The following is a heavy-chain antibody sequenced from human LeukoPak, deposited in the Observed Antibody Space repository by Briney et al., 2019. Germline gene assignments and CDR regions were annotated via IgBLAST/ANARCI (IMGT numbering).Heavy chain of an antibody. D-gene: IGHD3-10*01. Sequence: ASVTVSCKASGYTFTSYGISWVRQAPGQGLEWMGWISAYNGNTNYAQKLQGRVTMTTDTSTSTAYMELRSLRSDDTAVYYCARDRSSLYGSGSYYIVDYWGQGTLVTVSS. CDR1: GYTFTSYG. CDR2: ISAYNGNT. CDR3: ARDRSSLYGSGSYYIVDY. J-gene: IGHJ4*02. V-gene: IGHV1-18*01.